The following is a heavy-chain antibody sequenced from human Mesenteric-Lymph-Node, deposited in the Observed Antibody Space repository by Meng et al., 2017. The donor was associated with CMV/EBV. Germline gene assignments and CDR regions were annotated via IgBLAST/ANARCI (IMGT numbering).Heavy chain of an antibody. CDR2: INPNSGGT. CDR3: ARDITMVRGVPVDY. CDR1: RYSFTGYD. V-gene: IGHV1-2*06. D-gene: IGHD3-10*01. Sequence: PRYSFTGYDLHWVRQAPGQGLEWMGRINPNSGGTNYEQKFQGRVTMPRDTSISTGYMEVSRLRSDDTAVYYCARDITMVRGVPVDYWGQGTLVTVSS. J-gene: IGHJ4*02.